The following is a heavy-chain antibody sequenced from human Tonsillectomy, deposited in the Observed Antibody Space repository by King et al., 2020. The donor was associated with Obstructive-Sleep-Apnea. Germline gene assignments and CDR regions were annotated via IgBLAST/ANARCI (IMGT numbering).Heavy chain of an antibody. CDR1: GGSISSSSYY. Sequence: QLQESGPGLVKPSETLSLTCTVSGGSISSSSYYWGWIRQPPGKGLEWIGGIYYSGSTFYNPSLNSRDTISVGTSKNQFSLKLSSVTAADTALYYCASDSSGYYYYFDYWGQGTLVTVSS. CDR3: ASDSSGYYYYFDY. CDR2: IYYSGST. J-gene: IGHJ4*02. V-gene: IGHV4-39*07. D-gene: IGHD3-22*01.